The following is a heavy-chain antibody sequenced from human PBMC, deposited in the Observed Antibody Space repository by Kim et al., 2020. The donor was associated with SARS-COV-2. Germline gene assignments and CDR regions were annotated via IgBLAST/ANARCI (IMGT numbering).Heavy chain of an antibody. Sequence: YQRKLQGRVTMTTDTSTSTAYMELRSLRSDDTAVYYCARGGRGTVTKIDYWGQGTLVTVSS. V-gene: IGHV1-18*01. J-gene: IGHJ4*02. D-gene: IGHD4-17*01. CDR3: ARGGRGTVTKIDY.